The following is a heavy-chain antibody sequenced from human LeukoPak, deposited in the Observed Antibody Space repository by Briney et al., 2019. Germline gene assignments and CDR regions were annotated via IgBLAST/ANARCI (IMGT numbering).Heavy chain of an antibody. Sequence: PSETLSLTCTVSGGSISSGDYYWSWIRQPPGKGLEWIGYIYYSGSTYYNPSLKSRVTISVDTSKNQFSLKLSSVTAADTAVYYFSRDSWAEYFSSTSCSEDYWFDPWGQGTLVTVSS. V-gene: IGHV4-30-4*01. D-gene: IGHD2-2*01. CDR3: SRDSWAEYFSSTSCSEDYWFDP. J-gene: IGHJ5*02. CDR1: GGSISSGDYY. CDR2: IYYSGST.